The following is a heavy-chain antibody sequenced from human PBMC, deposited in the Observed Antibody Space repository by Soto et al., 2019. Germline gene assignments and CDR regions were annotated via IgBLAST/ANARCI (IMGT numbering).Heavy chain of an antibody. Sequence: PSETLSLTCVVSGGSIISADSYWFWIRKHPGKGLEWIGYITYSGDTYYNPSLRSRVAISADTSENKFSLTLKSVTAADTAVYFCARYFERSAIAHWGQGTPVTVSS. CDR2: ITYSGDT. J-gene: IGHJ5*02. V-gene: IGHV4-31*11. CDR1: GGSIISADSY. CDR3: ARYFERSAIAH. D-gene: IGHD3-9*01.